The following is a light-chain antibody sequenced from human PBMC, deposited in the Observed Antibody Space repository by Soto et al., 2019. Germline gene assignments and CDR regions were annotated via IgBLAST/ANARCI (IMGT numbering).Light chain of an antibody. CDR2: IAY. Sequence: DIQMTQSPSSVSASVGDRVTITCQATQDITKSLNWYQQKPGKAPKLLIYIAYNLERGVPSRFSGSGSGTHFSLTISSLQPEDFATYFCQQYDSVPYTFGQGTTVDIK. CDR1: QDITKS. CDR3: QQYDSVPYT. V-gene: IGKV1-33*01. J-gene: IGKJ2*01.